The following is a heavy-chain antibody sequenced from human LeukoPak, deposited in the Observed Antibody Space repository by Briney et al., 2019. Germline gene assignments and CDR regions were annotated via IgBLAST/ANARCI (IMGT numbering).Heavy chain of an antibody. J-gene: IGHJ4*02. CDR1: GGSISSGDYY. Sequence: SETLSLTCTVSGGSISSGDYYWSWIRQPPGKGLEWIGYIYYSGSTYYNPSLKSRVTISVDTSKNQFSLKLSSVTAADTAVYYCARYHYYGSGSPFHFDYWGQGTLVTVSS. CDR3: ARYHYYGSGSPFHFDY. D-gene: IGHD3-10*01. CDR2: IYYSGST. V-gene: IGHV4-30-4*01.